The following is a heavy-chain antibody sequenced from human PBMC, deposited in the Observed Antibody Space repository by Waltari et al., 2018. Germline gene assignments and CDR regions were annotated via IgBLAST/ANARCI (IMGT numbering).Heavy chain of an antibody. J-gene: IGHJ3*02. V-gene: IGHV3-21*01. D-gene: IGHD1-26*01. Sequence: EVQLVESGGGLVKPGGSLRLSCAASGFTFSSYSMNWVRQAPGKGLEWVSSISSSSSYIYYADSVKGRFTISRDNAKNSLYLQMNSLRAEDTAVYYCARDGRELRAFDIWGQGTMVTVSS. CDR1: GFTFSSYS. CDR2: ISSSSSYI. CDR3: ARDGRELRAFDI.